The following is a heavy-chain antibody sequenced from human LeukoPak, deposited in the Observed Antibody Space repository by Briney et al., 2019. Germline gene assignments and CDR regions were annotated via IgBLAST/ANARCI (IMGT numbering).Heavy chain of an antibody. CDR2: IYHSGST. D-gene: IGHD5-18*01. Sequence: SETLSLTCAVSGYSISSGYYWGWIRQPPGKGLEWIGSIYHSGSTYYNPSLKSRVTVSLDTSENQFSLRLTSVTAADTAVYYCATYVEAPMVDAFDIWGQGTVVTVSS. V-gene: IGHV4-38-2*01. CDR3: ATYVEAPMVDAFDI. J-gene: IGHJ3*02. CDR1: GYSISSGYY.